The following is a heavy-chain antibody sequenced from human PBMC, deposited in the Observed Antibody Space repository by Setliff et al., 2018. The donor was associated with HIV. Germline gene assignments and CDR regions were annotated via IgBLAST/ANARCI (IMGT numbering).Heavy chain of an antibody. CDR2: ISAYNGNT. V-gene: IGHV1-18*01. Sequence: ASVKVSCKASGYTFTEFYAISWVRQAPGQGLEWMGWISAYNGNTNYAQKLQGRVTMTTDTSTSTAYMELRSLRSDDTAVYYCAREESTEDYGSGSYGPTFPPPLIYWGQGTLVTVSS. CDR1: GYTFTEFYA. J-gene: IGHJ4*02. D-gene: IGHD3-10*01. CDR3: AREESTEDYGSGSYGPTFPPPLIY.